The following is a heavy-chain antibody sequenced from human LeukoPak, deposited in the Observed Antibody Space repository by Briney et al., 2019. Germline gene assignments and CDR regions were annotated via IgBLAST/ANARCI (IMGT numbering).Heavy chain of an antibody. D-gene: IGHD6-6*01. Sequence: PSETLSLTCAVYGGSFSGYCWSWIRQPPGKGLEWIGEINHSGSTNYNPSLKSRVTISVDASKNQFSLKLSSVTAADTAVYYCARAYYSSSGDPWGQGTLVTVSS. J-gene: IGHJ5*02. CDR3: ARAYYSSSGDP. CDR1: GGSFSGYC. V-gene: IGHV4-34*01. CDR2: INHSGST.